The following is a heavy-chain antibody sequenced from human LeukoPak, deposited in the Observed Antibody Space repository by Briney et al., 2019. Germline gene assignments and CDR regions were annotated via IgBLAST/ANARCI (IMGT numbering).Heavy chain of an antibody. J-gene: IGHJ4*02. V-gene: IGHV3-9*01. Sequence: GGSLRLSCAASGFTFSSYWMHWVRQAPGKGLEWVSGISWHSGSIGYADSVKGRFTISRDNAKNSLYLQMDSLRAEDTALYYCAKDKTTVTTMVDYWGQGTLVTVSS. CDR2: ISWHSGSI. CDR1: GFTFSSYW. CDR3: AKDKTTVTTMVDY. D-gene: IGHD4-17*01.